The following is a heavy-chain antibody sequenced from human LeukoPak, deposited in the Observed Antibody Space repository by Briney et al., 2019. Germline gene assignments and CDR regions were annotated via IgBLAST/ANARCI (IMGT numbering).Heavy chain of an antibody. V-gene: IGHV3-11*01. D-gene: IGHD3-10*01. CDR1: GFTVSSNY. J-gene: IGHJ5*02. CDR3: ARDILAGYYDSGRGLDP. Sequence: PGGSLRLSCGASGFTVSSNYMSWVRQAPGKALEWVSYISSSGSTIYYADSVKGRFTISRDNAKNSLYLQMNSLRAEDSAVYYCARDILAGYYDSGRGLDPWGQGTLVTVSS. CDR2: ISSSGSTI.